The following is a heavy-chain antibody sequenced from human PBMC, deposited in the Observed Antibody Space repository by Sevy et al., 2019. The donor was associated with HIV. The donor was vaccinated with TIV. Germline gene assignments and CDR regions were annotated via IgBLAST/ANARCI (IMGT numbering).Heavy chain of an antibody. Sequence: GGSLRLSCAAAGFTFSSYSMNWVRQAPGKGLQWVSYISSNGFTIYYADSVKGRFTISRDNAKNSLYLQMSSLRDEDTAVYYCASWGREDSTSRGDYWGQGTLVTVSS. CDR1: GFTFSSYS. CDR3: ASWGREDSTSRGDY. J-gene: IGHJ4*02. V-gene: IGHV3-48*02. D-gene: IGHD2-2*01. CDR2: ISSNGFTI.